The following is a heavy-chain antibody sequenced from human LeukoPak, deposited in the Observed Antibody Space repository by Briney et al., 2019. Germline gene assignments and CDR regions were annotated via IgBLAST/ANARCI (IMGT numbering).Heavy chain of an antibody. V-gene: IGHV1-69*13. CDR1: GGTXSSYA. CDR3: ARTPPLGYCSGGSCHGGIDY. Sequence: SVKVSCKASGGTXSSYAISGVRQAPGQGLDWMGGIIPIFGTANYAQKFQGRVTITADESTSTAYMELSSLRSEDTAVYYCARTPPLGYCSGGSCHGGIDYWGQGTLVTVSP. D-gene: IGHD2-15*01. J-gene: IGHJ4*02. CDR2: IIPIFGTA.